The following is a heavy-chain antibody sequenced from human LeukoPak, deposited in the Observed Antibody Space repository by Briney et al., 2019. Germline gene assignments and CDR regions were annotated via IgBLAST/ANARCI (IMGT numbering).Heavy chain of an antibody. V-gene: IGHV4-34*01. CDR1: GGSFSGYY. J-gene: IGHJ4*02. CDR2: INHSGSA. CDR3: ARGPGGYGGKDY. Sequence: PSETLSLTCAVYGGSFSGYYWSWIRQPPGKGLEWIGEINHSGSANYNPSLKSRVTISVDTSKNQFSLKLSSVTAADTAVYYCARGPGGYGGKDYWGQGTLVTVSS. D-gene: IGHD4-23*01.